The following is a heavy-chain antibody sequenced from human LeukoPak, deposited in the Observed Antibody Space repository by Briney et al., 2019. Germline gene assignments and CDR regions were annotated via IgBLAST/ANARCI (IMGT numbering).Heavy chain of an antibody. CDR2: MNPNNSDI. CDR3: VRVPPGTTIYAY. V-gene: IGHV1-8*01. Sequence: ASVKVSCKASGYTFTSYHINWVRQATGQGLEWVGWMNPNNSDIGYAQRFQGRVTMTRNTSIGTAYMELSSLRSEDTAIYYCVRVPPGTTIYAYWGQGTLVTVSS. J-gene: IGHJ4*02. CDR1: GYTFTSYH. D-gene: IGHD1-14*01.